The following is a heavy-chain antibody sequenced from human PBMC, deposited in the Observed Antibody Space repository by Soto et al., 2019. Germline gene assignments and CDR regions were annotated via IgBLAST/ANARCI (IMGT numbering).Heavy chain of an antibody. J-gene: IGHJ5*02. V-gene: IGHV4-38-2*01. CDR2: IHHTGGT. D-gene: IGHD2-2*01. CDR3: ARVGPDCNSVSFIRGRWFDP. CDR1: GYSITSGYY. Sequence: SETLSLTCAVSGYSITSGYYWGWIRQPPGKGLEWMGTIHHTGGTYYNPSLKSRVSMSIDTSKNQFSLRLSSVTAPDTAVHYCARVGPDCNSVSFIRGRWFDPWGQGTLVTVSS.